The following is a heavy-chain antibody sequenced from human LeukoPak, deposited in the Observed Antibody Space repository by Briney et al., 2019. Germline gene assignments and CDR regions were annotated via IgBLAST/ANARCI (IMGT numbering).Heavy chain of an antibody. J-gene: IGHJ4*02. CDR3: ARVWTFYFDF. Sequence: GGSLRLSCAASGFTFDDYAMHWVRQAPGKGLEWVSGISWNSGSIGYADSVKGRFTISRDNAKNSLYLQMNSLRAEDTAVYYCARVWTFYFDFRGQGTLVTVSS. V-gene: IGHV3-9*01. D-gene: IGHD3/OR15-3a*01. CDR2: ISWNSGSI. CDR1: GFTFDDYA.